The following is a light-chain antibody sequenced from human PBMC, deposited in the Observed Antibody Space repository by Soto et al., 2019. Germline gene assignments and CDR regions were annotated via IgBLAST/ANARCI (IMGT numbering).Light chain of an antibody. V-gene: IGKV4-1*01. CDR1: QSVLYSSNNKND. J-gene: IGKJ2*01. CDR2: WAS. CDR3: QQYYSPPYT. Sequence: DIVMTQSPDSLAVSLGERATINCKSSQSVLYSSNNKNDLGWYQQKPGQPPKLLIYWASTRKSGVPDRFSGSGSGTDFTLIINSLQAEDVAVYYCQQYYSPPYTFGQGTKLEIK.